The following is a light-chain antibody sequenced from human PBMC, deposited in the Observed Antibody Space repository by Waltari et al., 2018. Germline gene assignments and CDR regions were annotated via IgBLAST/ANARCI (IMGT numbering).Light chain of an antibody. J-gene: IGKJ4*01. Sequence: EIVLTQSPATLSLSPVDRATLSCRASQSVYSYLGWYQQKPGQAPRLLIYDVFNRATGIPARFSGSGSGTDFTLTISSLEPEDFAVYYCQQRRSWPLTFGGGTKVEIK. V-gene: IGKV3-11*01. CDR1: QSVYSY. CDR3: QQRRSWPLT. CDR2: DVF.